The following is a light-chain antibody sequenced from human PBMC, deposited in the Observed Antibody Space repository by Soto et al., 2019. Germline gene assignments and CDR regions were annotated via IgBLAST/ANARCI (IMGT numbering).Light chain of an antibody. CDR1: QSTSTY. V-gene: IGKV1-39*01. J-gene: IGKJ1*01. Sequence: DIQMTQSPPSLSASVGDRVTITCRASQSTSTYLNWFQHKPGKAPKVLIYGASNLQSGVPSRFSGGGSGTDFTLTISSLQPEDFATYYCQQSYSSRWTFGQGTKVEVK. CDR3: QQSYSSRWT. CDR2: GAS.